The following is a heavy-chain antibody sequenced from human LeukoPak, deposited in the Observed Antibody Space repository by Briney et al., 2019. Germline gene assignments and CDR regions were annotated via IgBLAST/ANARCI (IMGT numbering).Heavy chain of an antibody. V-gene: IGHV1-18*01. D-gene: IGHD6-19*01. CDR3: ARAELYSSGWYYDY. J-gene: IGHJ4*02. CDR2: ISAYNGNT. CDR1: GYTFTSYG. Sequence: GASVKVSCKASGYTFTSYGISWVRQAPGQGLEWMGWISAYNGNTNYAQKLQGRVTRTTDTSTSTAYMELRSLRSDDTAVYYCARAELYSSGWYYDYWGQGTLVTVSS.